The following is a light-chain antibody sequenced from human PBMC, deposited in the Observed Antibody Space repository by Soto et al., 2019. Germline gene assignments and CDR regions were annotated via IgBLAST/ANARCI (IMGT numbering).Light chain of an antibody. V-gene: IGKV1-5*01. CDR2: DAS. CDR3: QKLNAYPPWT. J-gene: IGKJ1*01. Sequence: DIQMTQSPSTLSASVGDRVTITCRASQSISSWLAWYQQKPGKAPKLLIYDASSLESGVPSRFSRSGSGTDFTLTISSLQPQDFATYFCQKLNAYPPWTFGQGTKV. CDR1: QSISSW.